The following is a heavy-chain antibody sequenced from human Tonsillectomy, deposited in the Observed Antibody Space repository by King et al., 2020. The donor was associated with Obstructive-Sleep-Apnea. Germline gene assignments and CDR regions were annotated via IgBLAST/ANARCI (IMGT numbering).Heavy chain of an antibody. J-gene: IGHJ2*01. V-gene: IGHV4-59*08. Sequence: LQLQESGPGLVKPSETLSLTCTVSGGSISSYYWSWIRQPPGKGLEWIVYIYYSGSTNYNPSLKSRVTISVDTSKNQFSLKLSSVTAADTAVYYCARAPYYYDSSGYYYWYFDLWGRGTLVTVSS. D-gene: IGHD3-22*01. CDR3: ARAPYYYDSSGYYYWYFDL. CDR1: GGSISSYY. CDR2: IYYSGST.